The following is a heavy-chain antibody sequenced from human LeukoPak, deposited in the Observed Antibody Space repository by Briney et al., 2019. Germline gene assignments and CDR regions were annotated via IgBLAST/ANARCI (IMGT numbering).Heavy chain of an antibody. V-gene: IGHV1-69*04. CDR2: IIPMLGTV. CDR1: GGTFSSYA. Sequence: ASVEVSCKASGGTFSSYAINWVRQAPGQGLEWMGRIIPMLGTVNYAQKFQGRVTISADKFTSTSYMEVTSLRSEDTAMYYCARDQKVGVTPYFGMDVWGQGTTVTVSS. CDR3: ARDQKVGVTPYFGMDV. D-gene: IGHD1-26*01. J-gene: IGHJ6*02.